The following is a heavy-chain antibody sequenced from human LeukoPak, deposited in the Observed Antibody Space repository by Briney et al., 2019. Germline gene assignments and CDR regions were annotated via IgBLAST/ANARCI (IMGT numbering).Heavy chain of an antibody. J-gene: IGHJ5*02. D-gene: IGHD6-13*01. CDR1: GYTFTGYY. CDR3: VRDMIAAAGTGA. Sequence: GASVKVSCKASGYTFTGYYMHWVRQAPGQGLEWMGWINPNSGGTNYAQKFQGRVTMTRDTSISTAYMELSRLRFDDRAVYYCVRDMIAAAGTGAWGQGTLVTVSS. CDR2: INPNSGGT. V-gene: IGHV1-2*02.